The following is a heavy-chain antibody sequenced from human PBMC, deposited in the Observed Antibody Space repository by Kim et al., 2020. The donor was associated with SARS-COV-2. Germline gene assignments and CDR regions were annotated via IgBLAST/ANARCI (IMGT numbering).Heavy chain of an antibody. CDR3: TRDWSARD. Sequence: GGSLRLICSGSGFSFNSNALNWVRQAPGKGLEWVSTISYSSSYIFYADSVKGRFTISRDNARSSVYLQMNSLRVEDTAVYYCTRDWSARDWGQGTLVAVSS. J-gene: IGHJ4*02. CDR2: ISYSSSYI. CDR1: GFSFNSNA. V-gene: IGHV3-21*06.